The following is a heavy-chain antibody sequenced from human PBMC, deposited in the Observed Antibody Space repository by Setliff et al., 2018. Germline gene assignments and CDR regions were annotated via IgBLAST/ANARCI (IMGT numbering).Heavy chain of an antibody. CDR3: ARGRFIEGVLLWFGAPDY. CDR2: INAGNGNT. V-gene: IGHV1-3*01. D-gene: IGHD3-10*01. CDR1: GGTFGSSA. J-gene: IGHJ4*02. Sequence: ASVKVSCKASGGTFGSSALSWVRQAPGQRLEWMGWINAGNGNTKYSQKFQGRVTITRDTSASTAYMELSSLRSEDTAVYYCARGRFIEGVLLWFGAPDYWGQGTQVTVSS.